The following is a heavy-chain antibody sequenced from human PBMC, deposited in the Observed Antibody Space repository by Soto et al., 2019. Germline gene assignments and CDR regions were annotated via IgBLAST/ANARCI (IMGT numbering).Heavy chain of an antibody. Sequence: GGSLRLSCAASGFTFISDSMNWVLQAPGKGLEWVSYISSSSSTIYYADSVKGRFTISRENAKNSLYLQMNSLRAGDTAVYYCARDLTIDYYGSGSYYYGMDVWGQGTTVTVSS. CDR2: ISSSSSTI. V-gene: IGHV3-48*01. J-gene: IGHJ6*02. D-gene: IGHD3-10*01. CDR3: ARDLTIDYYGSGSYYYGMDV. CDR1: GFTFISDS.